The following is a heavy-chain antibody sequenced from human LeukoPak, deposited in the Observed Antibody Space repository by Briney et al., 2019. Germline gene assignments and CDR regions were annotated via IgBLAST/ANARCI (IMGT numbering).Heavy chain of an antibody. J-gene: IGHJ3*02. V-gene: IGHV1-2*02. Sequence: GASVKVSCRASGYTFSDYYIHWVRQAPGQGPEWMGWINPNSGGTHFAQKSQGRITMTRDTSINTVYMDLSALRSDDTAVYYCARDRHWRWDMSANDDAYDIWGQGTMVTVSS. D-gene: IGHD1-26*01. CDR1: GYTFSDYY. CDR2: INPNSGGT. CDR3: ARDRHWRWDMSANDDAYDI.